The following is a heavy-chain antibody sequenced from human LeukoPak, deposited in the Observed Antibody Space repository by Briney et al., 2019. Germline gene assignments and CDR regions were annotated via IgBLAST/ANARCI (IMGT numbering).Heavy chain of an antibody. Sequence: PGGSLRLSCAASGFTFSDYDMHWVRQATGKGLEWVSAIGTAGDTYYTGSVKGRFTISRENAKNSLYLQMNSLRAGDTAVYHCARVDKERVGGVYYFDYWGQGTLVTVSS. CDR1: GFTFSDYD. V-gene: IGHV3-13*01. D-gene: IGHD1-1*01. CDR2: IGTAGDT. J-gene: IGHJ4*02. CDR3: ARVDKERVGGVYYFDY.